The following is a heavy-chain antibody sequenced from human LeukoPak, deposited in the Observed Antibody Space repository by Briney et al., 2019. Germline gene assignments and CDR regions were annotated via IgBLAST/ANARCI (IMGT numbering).Heavy chain of an antibody. CDR2: LSPNSGNT. CDR1: GYSFTGYY. D-gene: IGHD2-15*01. CDR3: ASTVVAATSTYYYYYMDV. J-gene: IGHJ6*03. Sequence: ASVKVSCKASGYSFTGYYIHWVRQATGQGLEWMGWLSPNSGNTGYAQKFQGRVTITRNTSINTAYMELSSLRSEDTAVYYCASTVVAATSTYYYYYMDVWGKGTTVTISS. V-gene: IGHV1-8*03.